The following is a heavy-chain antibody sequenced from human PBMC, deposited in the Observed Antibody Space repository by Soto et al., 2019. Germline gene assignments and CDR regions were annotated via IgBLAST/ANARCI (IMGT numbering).Heavy chain of an antibody. CDR3: ASKNCSSTSCYSPLFDY. J-gene: IGHJ4*02. CDR1: GGSFSGYY. Sequence: SETLSLTCAVYGGSFSGYYWSWIRQPPGKGLEWIGEINHSGGTNYNPSLKSRVTISVDTSKNQFSLKLSSVTAADTAVYYCASKNCSSTSCYSPLFDYWGQGTLVTVSS. D-gene: IGHD2-2*01. V-gene: IGHV4-34*01. CDR2: INHSGGT.